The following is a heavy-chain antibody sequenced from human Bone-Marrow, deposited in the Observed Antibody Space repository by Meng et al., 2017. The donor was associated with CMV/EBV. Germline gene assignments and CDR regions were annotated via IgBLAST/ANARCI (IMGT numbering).Heavy chain of an antibody. J-gene: IGHJ4*02. CDR1: GFTFNSYG. V-gene: IGHV3-30*02. CDR2: IRYDGSNK. D-gene: IGHD3-10*01. CDR3: AKDRGGSGSYEVDY. Sequence: GESLKISCAASGFTFNSYGIHWVRQAPGKGLEWVAFIRYDGSNKYYADSVKGRFTISRDNSKNTLYLQMTSLRAEDTAVYCCAKDRGGSGSYEVDYWGQGTLVTVSS.